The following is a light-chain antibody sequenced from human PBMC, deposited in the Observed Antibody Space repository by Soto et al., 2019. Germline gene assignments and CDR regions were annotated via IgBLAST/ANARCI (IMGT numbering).Light chain of an antibody. Sequence: VMMTQSPDTLSVSPGETVTLSCWASQSVGNNLAWYQQKPGQAPRLLMYYASIRATGIPARFSGTGSGTEFTLTITSLQSDDFALYYCQQYNDWPPITFGQGTRLEIK. V-gene: IGKV3-15*01. CDR3: QQYNDWPPIT. CDR1: QSVGNN. J-gene: IGKJ5*01. CDR2: YAS.